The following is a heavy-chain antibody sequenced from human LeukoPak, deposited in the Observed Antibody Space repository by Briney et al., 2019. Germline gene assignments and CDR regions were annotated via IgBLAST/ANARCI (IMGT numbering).Heavy chain of an antibody. Sequence: GGSLRLSCAASGFTFSNYAMTWVRQAPGKGLEWVSVIYSGGSTYYADSVKGRFTISRDNSKNTLYLQMNSLRAGDTAVYYCASEIAVAGSFDYWGQGTLVTVSS. CDR3: ASEIAVAGSFDY. D-gene: IGHD6-19*01. V-gene: IGHV3-53*01. CDR1: GFTFSNYA. CDR2: IYSGGST. J-gene: IGHJ4*02.